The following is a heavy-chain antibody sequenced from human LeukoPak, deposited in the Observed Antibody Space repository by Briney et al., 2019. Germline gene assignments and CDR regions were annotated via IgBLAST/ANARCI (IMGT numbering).Heavy chain of an antibody. CDR1: GGSISSYY. J-gene: IGHJ4*02. V-gene: IGHV4-4*07. CDR2: IYTSGST. CDR3: ARDGQAAVAGTVLLWAL. D-gene: IGHD6-19*01. Sequence: SETLSLTCTVSGGSISSYYWSWIRQPAGKGLEWIGRIYTSGSTNYNPSLKSRVTMSVDTSKNQFSLKLSSVTAADTAVYYCARDGQAAVAGTVLLWALWGQGTLVTVSS.